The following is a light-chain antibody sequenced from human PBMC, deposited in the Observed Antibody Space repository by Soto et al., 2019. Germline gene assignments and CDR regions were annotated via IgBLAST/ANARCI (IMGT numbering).Light chain of an antibody. CDR2: KVS. Sequence: DAAMTQSPLSLPVTLGKPASIFCRSSQSLVYSDGITYLNWFHQRPGQSPRGXXYKVSIRDSGVPDRFSGIGSGTDFTLKLSRVEDEDVGLYYCMQGTHWTFTFGGGTKV. V-gene: IGKV2-30*01. CDR3: MQGTHWTFT. CDR1: QSLVYSDGITY. J-gene: IGKJ4*01.